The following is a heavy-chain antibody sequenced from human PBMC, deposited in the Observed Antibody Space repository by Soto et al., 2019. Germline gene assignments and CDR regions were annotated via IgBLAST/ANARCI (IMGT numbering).Heavy chain of an antibody. CDR2: IYYSGST. V-gene: IGHV4-59*01. Sequence: SGTLSLTCTVSGGSISSYYWSWIRQPPGKGLEWIGYIYYSGSTNYNPSLKSRVTISVDTSKNQFSLKLSSVTAADTAVYYCARFYYYGMDVWGKGTTVTVSS. CDR3: ARFYYYGMDV. CDR1: GGSISSYY. J-gene: IGHJ6*04.